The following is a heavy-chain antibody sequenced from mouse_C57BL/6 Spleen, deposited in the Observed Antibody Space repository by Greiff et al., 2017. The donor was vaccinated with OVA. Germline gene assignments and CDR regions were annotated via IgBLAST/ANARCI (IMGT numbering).Heavy chain of an antibody. CDR2: IRSKSSNYAT. J-gene: IGHJ2*01. V-gene: IGHV10-3*01. D-gene: IGHD3-3*01. CDR3: VREKDSFYYFDY. CDR1: GFTFNTYA. Sequence: EVQGVESGGGLVQPKGSLKLSCAASGFTFNTYAMHWVRQAPGKGLEWVARIRSKSSNYATYYADSVKDRFTISRDDSQSMLYLQMNHLKTEDTAMYYCVREKDSFYYFDYWGQGTTLTVSS.